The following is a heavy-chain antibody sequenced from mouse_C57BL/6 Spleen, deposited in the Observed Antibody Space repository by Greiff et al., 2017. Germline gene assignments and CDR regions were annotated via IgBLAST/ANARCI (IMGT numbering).Heavy chain of an antibody. Sequence: QVHVKQSGAELVKPGASVKLSCKASGYTFTEYTIHWVKQRSGQGLEWIGWFYPGSGSIKYNEKFKDKATLTADKSSSTVYMELSRLTSEDSAVYFCARHEGGRGYGNYYYAMDYWGQGTSVTVSS. J-gene: IGHJ4*01. D-gene: IGHD2-10*02. CDR3: ARHEGGRGYGNYYYAMDY. CDR2: FYPGSGSI. V-gene: IGHV1-62-2*01. CDR1: GYTFTEYT.